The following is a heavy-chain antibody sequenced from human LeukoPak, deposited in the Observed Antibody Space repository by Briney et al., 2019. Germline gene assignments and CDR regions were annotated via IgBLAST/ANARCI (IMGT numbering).Heavy chain of an antibody. V-gene: IGHV1-2*02. J-gene: IGHJ4*02. Sequence: ASVKVSCKASGYTFTDYYMHWVRQAPGQGLEWMGWINPNSGGTNYAQKFQGRVTMTRDTSIGTAYMELSSLRSDDTAVYYCARAEYTSKLDYWGQGALVTVSS. D-gene: IGHD6-13*01. CDR1: GYTFTDYY. CDR2: INPNSGGT. CDR3: ARAEYTSKLDY.